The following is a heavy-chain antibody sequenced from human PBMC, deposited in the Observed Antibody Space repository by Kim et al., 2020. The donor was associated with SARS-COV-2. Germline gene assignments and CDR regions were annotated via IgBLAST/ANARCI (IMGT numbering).Heavy chain of an antibody. CDR3: ARAVSWGSYSPQFDY. CDR1: GFTFSSYW. CDR2: IKQDGSEK. D-gene: IGHD3-16*01. V-gene: IGHV3-7*03. Sequence: GGSLRLSCAASGFTFSSYWMSWVRQAPGKGLEWVANIKQDGSEKYYVDSVKGRFTISRDNAKNSLYLQMNSLRAEDTAVYYCARAVSWGSYSPQFDYWGQGTLVTVSS. J-gene: IGHJ4*02.